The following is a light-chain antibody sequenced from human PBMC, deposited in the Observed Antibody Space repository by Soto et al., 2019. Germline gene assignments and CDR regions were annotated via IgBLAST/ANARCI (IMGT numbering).Light chain of an antibody. V-gene: IGLV1-40*01. Sequence: QSVLTQPPSVSGAPGQRVTISCTGSSSNIGAGYDVHWYQQFPGTTPKFLIYGNTNRPSGVPDRFSASKSGTSASLTVSGLQAADEADYFCKSYAGSNTYVFGSGTKLTVL. CDR3: KSYAGSNTYV. J-gene: IGLJ1*01. CDR2: GNT. CDR1: SSNIGAGYD.